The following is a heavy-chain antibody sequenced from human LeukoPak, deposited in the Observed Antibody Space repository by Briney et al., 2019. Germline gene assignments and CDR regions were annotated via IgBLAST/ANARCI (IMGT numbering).Heavy chain of an antibody. J-gene: IGHJ4*02. D-gene: IGHD1-7*01. CDR1: GFTFSSYG. V-gene: IGHV3-30*02. CDR2: IRYDGSNK. Sequence: GGSLRLSCAASGFTFSSYGMHWVRQAPGKGLEWVAFIRYDGSNKYYADSVKGRFTISRDNSKNTLYLQMNSLRAEDTAVYYCAKDPGTTSLHFDYWGQGTLVTVSS. CDR3: AKDPGTTSLHFDY.